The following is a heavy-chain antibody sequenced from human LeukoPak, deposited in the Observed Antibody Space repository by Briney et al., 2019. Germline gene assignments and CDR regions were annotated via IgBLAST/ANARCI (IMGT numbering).Heavy chain of an antibody. CDR1: GFTFSSYA. V-gene: IGHV3-23*01. J-gene: IGHJ4*02. CDR3: AKAVAGTWLYFDY. D-gene: IGHD6-19*01. Sequence: GGALRLSCAASGFTFSSYAMSWFRQAPGRGLEGVSAISGSGGSTFYADSVKGRFTISRDNSKNTLYLQLNSLSAEDTAVYYCAKAVAGTWLYFDYWGQGTLVTVSS. CDR2: ISGSGGST.